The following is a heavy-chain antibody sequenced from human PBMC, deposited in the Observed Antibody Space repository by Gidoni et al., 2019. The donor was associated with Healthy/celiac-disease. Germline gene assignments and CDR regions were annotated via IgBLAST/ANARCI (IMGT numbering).Heavy chain of an antibody. D-gene: IGHD2-15*01. V-gene: IGHV3-11*01. CDR3: ATYCSGGSCYSAKIDY. J-gene: IGHJ4*02. CDR2: ISSSGSTI. CDR1: GFTFSAYY. Sequence: QVQLVESGGGLVKPGGSLRLSCAASGFTFSAYYMSWIRQAPGKGLEWVSYISSSGSTIYYADSVKGRFTISRDNAKNSLYLQMNSLRAEDTAVYYCATYCSGGSCYSAKIDYWGQGTLVTVSS.